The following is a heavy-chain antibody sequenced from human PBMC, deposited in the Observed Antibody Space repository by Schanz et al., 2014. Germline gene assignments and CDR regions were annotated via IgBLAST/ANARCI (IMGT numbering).Heavy chain of an antibody. V-gene: IGHV3-11*01. CDR1: GFIFNDYY. CDR3: ARENLNWEAFDI. J-gene: IGHJ3*02. Sequence: QVQLVESGGGLVKPGGSLRLSCAASGFIFNDYYMNWIRQAPGKGLEWLSYISRDQTTSYYADSVKGRFTISRENAKNSLYLELTSLRGKDKAVYYCARENLNWEAFDIWGQGTMVTVSS. CDR2: ISRDQTTS. D-gene: IGHD7-27*01.